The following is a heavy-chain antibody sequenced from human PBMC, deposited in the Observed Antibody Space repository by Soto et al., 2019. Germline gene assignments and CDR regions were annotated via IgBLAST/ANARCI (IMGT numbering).Heavy chain of an antibody. J-gene: IGHJ4*02. CDR2: IIYDGSTK. D-gene: IGHD3-10*01. CDR3: AKDRMGAGVRGYFDY. Sequence: QVQLVESGGGVVQPGRSLRLSCAASGFTFSRYGMHWVRQAPGKGLEWVAVIIYDGSTKYYADSVKGRFTISRDNSKSTLYLQMNTLRPEDTAVYYCAKDRMGAGVRGYFDYWGQGTLVTVSS. V-gene: IGHV3-30*18. CDR1: GFTFSRYG.